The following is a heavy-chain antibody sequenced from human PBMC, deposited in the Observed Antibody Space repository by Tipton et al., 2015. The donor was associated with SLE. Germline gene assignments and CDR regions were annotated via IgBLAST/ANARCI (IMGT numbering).Heavy chain of an antibody. CDR1: GFTFSSYA. V-gene: IGHV3-20*04. CDR3: ARGRRFEGYYYYYGMDV. Sequence: GSLRLSCAASGFTFSSYAMSWVRQAPGKGLEWVSGINWNGGSTGYADSVKGRFTISRDNAKNSLYLQMNSLRAEDTALYYCARGRRFEGYYYYYGMDVWGKGTTVTVSS. J-gene: IGHJ6*04. D-gene: IGHD3-10*01. CDR2: INWNGGST.